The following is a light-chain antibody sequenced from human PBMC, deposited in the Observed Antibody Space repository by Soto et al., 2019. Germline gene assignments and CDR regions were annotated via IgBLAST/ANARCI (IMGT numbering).Light chain of an antibody. J-gene: IGLJ2*01. CDR1: SSDVGGYNY. CDR2: DVS. Sequence: QSALTQPASVSGSPGQSITISCTGTSSDVGGYNYVSWYQQHPGKAPKLMIYDVSNRPSGVSNRFSGSKSGNTASLTISGLQAEDEADDYCCSYTGSSSLLVFGGGTKLTVL. V-gene: IGLV2-14*01. CDR3: CSYTGSSSLLV.